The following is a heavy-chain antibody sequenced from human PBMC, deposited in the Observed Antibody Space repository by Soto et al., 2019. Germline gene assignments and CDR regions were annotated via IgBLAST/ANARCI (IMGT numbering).Heavy chain of an antibody. V-gene: IGHV5-51*01. CDR3: ARVQWEPLLPEIYKNGMDV. CDR2: IYPGDSDT. CDR1: GYSFTSYW. Sequence: GESLKISCKGSGYSFTSYWIGWVRQMPGKGLEWMGIIYPGDSDTRYSPSFQGQVTISADKSISTAYLQWSSLKASDTAMYYCARVQWEPLLPEIYKNGMDVWGQGTTVTVSS. J-gene: IGHJ6*02. D-gene: IGHD1-26*01.